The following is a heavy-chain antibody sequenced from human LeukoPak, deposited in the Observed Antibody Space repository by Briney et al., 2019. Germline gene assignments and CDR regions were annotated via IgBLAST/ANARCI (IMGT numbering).Heavy chain of an antibody. D-gene: IGHD6-19*01. J-gene: IGHJ4*02. CDR1: VFTYSNVW. CDR2: SRSKTHVEAI. CDR3: VTEVIIAVTGNDY. Sequence: GGSLRLFCAASVFTYSNVWVNGVRQARGRGLECVTRSRSKTHVEAIDYTAPARGRFTISRDDSKNTLYLQLNSLKTEDTAVYYCVTEVIIAVTGNDYWGQGSLVTVSS. V-gene: IGHV3-15*07.